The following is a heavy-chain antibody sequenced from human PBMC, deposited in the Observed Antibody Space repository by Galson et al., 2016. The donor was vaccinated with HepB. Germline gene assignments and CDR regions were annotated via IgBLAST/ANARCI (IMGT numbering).Heavy chain of an antibody. CDR2: IGTSSDDS. CDR3: ARAGMITLVRGLTEGFDP. D-gene: IGHD3-10*01. V-gene: IGHV3-11*06. CDR1: GFTFSDYY. Sequence: SLRLSCAASGFTFSDYYMSWIRQAPGKGLEWVSYIGTSSDDSHYADSVKGRFTISRDNSENSLYLQMNSLRAEDTAVYYCARAGMITLVRGLTEGFDPWGQRTLVTVSS. J-gene: IGHJ5*02.